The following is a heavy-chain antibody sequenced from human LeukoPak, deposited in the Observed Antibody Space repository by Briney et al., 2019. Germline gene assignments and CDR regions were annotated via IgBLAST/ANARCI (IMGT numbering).Heavy chain of an antibody. D-gene: IGHD3-3*01. CDR3: ARGGMSGHHPVDY. V-gene: IGHV1-69*13. CDR1: GGTFSSYA. CDR2: IIPIFGTA. Sequence: SVKVSCKASGGTFSSYAISWVRQAPGQGLEWMGGIIPIFGTANCAQKFQGRVTITADESTSTAYMELSSLRSEDTAVYYCARGGMSGHHPVDYWGQGTLVTVSS. J-gene: IGHJ4*02.